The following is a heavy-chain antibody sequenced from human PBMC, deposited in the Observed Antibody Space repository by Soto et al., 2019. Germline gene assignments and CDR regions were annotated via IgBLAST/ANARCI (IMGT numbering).Heavy chain of an antibody. J-gene: IGHJ4*02. CDR3: ARGDYLFGS. D-gene: IGHD2-21*01. CDR1: GGSLSSYY. V-gene: IGHV4-59*01. CDR2: IFSSGTS. Sequence: QVQLQESGPGLVKPSETLSLTCTVSGGSLSSYYWSWIRQPPGKGLEWIGFIFSSGTSNYNPSLKSRVSISVDTSKNQFSLKLSSLTAADTAVYFCARGDYLFGSWGQGTLVTVSS.